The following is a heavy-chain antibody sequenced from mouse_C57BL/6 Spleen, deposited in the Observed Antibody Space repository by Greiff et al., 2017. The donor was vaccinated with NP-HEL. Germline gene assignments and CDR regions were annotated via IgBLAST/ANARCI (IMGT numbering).Heavy chain of an antibody. V-gene: IGHV1-76*01. CDR3: ARSTTVVADFDY. CDR2: IYPGSGNT. CDR1: GYTFTDYY. Sequence: QVQLQQSGAELVRPGASVKLSCKASGYTFTDYYINWVKQRPGQGLEWIARIYPGSGNTYYTEKFKGKATLTAEKSSSTAYMQLSSLTSEDSAVYFCARSTTVVADFDYWGQGTTLTVSS. J-gene: IGHJ2*01. D-gene: IGHD1-1*01.